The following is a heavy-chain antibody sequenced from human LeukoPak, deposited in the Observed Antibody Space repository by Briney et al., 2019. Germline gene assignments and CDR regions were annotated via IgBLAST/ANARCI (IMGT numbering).Heavy chain of an antibody. CDR1: GFTVSSNY. J-gene: IGHJ4*02. D-gene: IGHD6-19*01. CDR3: AVCHWHSSGCRNDY. V-gene: IGHV3-53*01. CDR2: IYSGGST. Sequence: GGSLRLSCAASGFTVSSNYMSWVRQAPGKGLEWVSVIYSGGSTYYADSVKRRFTISRDNSKNTLYLQMNSLIAEDTAVYYCAVCHWHSSGCRNDYWGQGTLVTVSS.